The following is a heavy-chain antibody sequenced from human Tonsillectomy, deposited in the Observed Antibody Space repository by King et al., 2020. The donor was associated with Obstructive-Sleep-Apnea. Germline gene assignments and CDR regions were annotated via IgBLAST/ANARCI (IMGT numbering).Heavy chain of an antibody. CDR1: GGSISSYS. V-gene: IGHV4-59*01. CDR2: IYYSGST. D-gene: IGHD2-21*02. J-gene: IGHJ2*01. Sequence: QLQESGPGLVKPSETLSLTCTVSGGSISSYSWSWIRQPPGKGLEWIGYIYYSGSTNYNPSLKSRVTISVDTSKNQFSLKLSSVTAADTAVYYCARGGVVVTVTRYWYFDLWGRGTLVTVSS. CDR3: ARGGVVVTVTRYWYFDL.